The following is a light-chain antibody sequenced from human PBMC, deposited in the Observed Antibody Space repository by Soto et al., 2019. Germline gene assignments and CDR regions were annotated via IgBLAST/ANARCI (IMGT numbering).Light chain of an antibody. Sequence: DIQMTQSPSTLTASVGDRVTITCRASQSLRFWLAWYQQKPGKAPKLLIYMVSKLASGVPMRFSGSESGTEITLTISSLQPDDFATYYCQQYHTYPWTFGQGTKVEI. CDR3: QQYHTYPWT. CDR2: MVS. CDR1: QSLRFW. J-gene: IGKJ1*01. V-gene: IGKV1-5*03.